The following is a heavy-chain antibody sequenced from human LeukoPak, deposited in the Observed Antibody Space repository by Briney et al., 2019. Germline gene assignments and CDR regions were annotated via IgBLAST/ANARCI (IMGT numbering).Heavy chain of an antibody. Sequence: PGGSLRLSCAASGFTFSSYGMHWVRQAPGKGLEWVAFIRYDGSNKYYADSVKGRFTISRDNSKNTLYLQMNSLRAEDTAVYYCAKGGVVVPASDYMDVWGKGTTVTVSS. CDR2: IRYDGSNK. D-gene: IGHD2-2*01. CDR1: GFTFSSYG. V-gene: IGHV3-30*02. CDR3: AKGGVVVPASDYMDV. J-gene: IGHJ6*03.